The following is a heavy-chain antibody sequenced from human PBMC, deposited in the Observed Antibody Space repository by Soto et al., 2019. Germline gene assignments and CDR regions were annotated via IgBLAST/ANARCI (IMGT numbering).Heavy chain of an antibody. CDR1: GGSISSYY. J-gene: IGHJ3*02. CDR3: ARGGLLWFGGYAFDI. V-gene: IGHV4-59*01. D-gene: IGHD3-10*01. CDR2: IYYSGST. Sequence: PSETLSLTCTVSGGSISSYYWSWIRQPPGKGLEWIGYIYYSGSTNYNPSLKSRVTISVDTSKNQFSLKLSSVTAADTAVYYCARGGLLWFGGYAFDIWGQGTMVTVS.